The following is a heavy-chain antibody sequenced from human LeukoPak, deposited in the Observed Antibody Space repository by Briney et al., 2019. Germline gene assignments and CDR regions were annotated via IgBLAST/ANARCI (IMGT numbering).Heavy chain of an antibody. D-gene: IGHD6-19*01. Sequence: SETLSLTCTVSGGSISSSSYYWGWIRQPPGKGLEWIGSIYYSGSTYYNPSLKSRVTISVDTSKNQFSLKLSSVTAADTAVYYCARVNIAVAGGDAFDIWGQGTMVTVSS. J-gene: IGHJ3*02. CDR1: GGSISSSSYY. CDR2: IYYSGST. V-gene: IGHV4-39*07. CDR3: ARVNIAVAGGDAFDI.